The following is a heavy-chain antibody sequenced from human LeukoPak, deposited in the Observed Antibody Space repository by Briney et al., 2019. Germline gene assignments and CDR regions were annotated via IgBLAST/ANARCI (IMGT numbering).Heavy chain of an antibody. J-gene: IGHJ4*02. CDR2: IYPGDSDT. Sequence: GESLKISCKGSGYSFTSYWIGWVRQMPGKGLEWMGIIYPGDSDTRYSPSFQGQVTRYSPSFQGQVTISADKSISTAYLQWSSLKASDTAMYYCARHDSGGYYSHFDYWGQGTLVTVSS. V-gene: IGHV5-51*01. CDR1: GYSFTSYW. D-gene: IGHD3-22*01. CDR3: ARHDSGGYYSHFDY.